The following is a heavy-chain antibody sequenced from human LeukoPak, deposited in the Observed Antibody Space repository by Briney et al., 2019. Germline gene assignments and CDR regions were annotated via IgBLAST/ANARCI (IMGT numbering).Heavy chain of an antibody. J-gene: IGHJ4*02. Sequence: ASVKVSCKASGYTFTDYYIHWVRQATGQGLEWMGWTNPNSGNTGYAQKFQGRVTMTRNTSISTAYMELSSLRSEDTAVYYCARGYKLYYDFWSGYYGIWGQGTLVTVSS. CDR1: GYTFTDYY. CDR3: ARGYKLYYDFWSGYYGI. D-gene: IGHD3-3*01. V-gene: IGHV1-8*02. CDR2: TNPNSGNT.